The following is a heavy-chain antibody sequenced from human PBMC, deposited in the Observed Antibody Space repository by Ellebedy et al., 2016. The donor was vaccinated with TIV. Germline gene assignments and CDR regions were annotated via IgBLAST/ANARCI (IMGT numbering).Heavy chain of an antibody. Sequence: GESLKISXAASGFTFSSYSMNWVRQAPGEGLEWLAVISYDGSNEYYADSVKGRFTIARDDSKNTLYLQMNSLRAEDTAVYYCARDGHSSGWSWGQGTLVTVSS. J-gene: IGHJ4*02. V-gene: IGHV3-30*03. CDR1: GFTFSSYS. D-gene: IGHD6-19*01. CDR3: ARDGHSSGWS. CDR2: ISYDGSNE.